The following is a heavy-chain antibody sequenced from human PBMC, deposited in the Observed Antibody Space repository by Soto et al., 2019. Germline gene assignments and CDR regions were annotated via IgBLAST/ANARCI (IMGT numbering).Heavy chain of an antibody. J-gene: IGHJ3*02. D-gene: IGHD6-13*01. Sequence: GGSQRHSCAASGFTFISYGMNWVRQAPGKGLEWVSSISSSSSYTYYADSVKGRFTISRDNAKNSLYLQMNSLRSEDTAVYYCARAVSIRPRESPYSSPYAFDIWGQGTMVTVSS. V-gene: IGHV3-21*04. CDR1: GFTFISYG. CDR3: ARAVSIRPRESPYSSPYAFDI. CDR2: ISSSSSYT.